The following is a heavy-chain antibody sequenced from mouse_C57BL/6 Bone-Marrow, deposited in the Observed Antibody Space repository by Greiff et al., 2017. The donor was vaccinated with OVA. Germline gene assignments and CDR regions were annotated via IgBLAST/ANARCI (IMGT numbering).Heavy chain of an antibody. D-gene: IGHD5-1*01. Sequence: QVQLKQPGAELVKPGASVKLSCKASGYTFTSYWMHWVKQRPGQGLEWIGMIHPNSGSTNYNEKFKSKATLTVDKSSSTAYMQLSSLTSEDSAVYYCARYRRGSWFAYWGQGTLVTVSA. CDR2: IHPNSGST. CDR1: GYTFTSYW. CDR3: ARYRRGSWFAY. V-gene: IGHV1-64*01. J-gene: IGHJ3*01.